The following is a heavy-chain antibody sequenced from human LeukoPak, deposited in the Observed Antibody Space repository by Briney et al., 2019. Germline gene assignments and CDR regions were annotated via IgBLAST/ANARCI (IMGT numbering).Heavy chain of an antibody. CDR3: ARAGVPATATGHYFDY. D-gene: IGHD2-2*01. CDR2: IIPIFGTA. CDR1: GGTFSSYA. Sequence: SVTVSCTASGGTFSSYAISWVRQAPGQGLEWMGGIIPIFGTANYAQKFQGRVTITADESTSTAYMELSSLRSEDTAVYYCARAGVPATATGHYFDYWGQGTLVTVSS. J-gene: IGHJ4*02. V-gene: IGHV1-69*13.